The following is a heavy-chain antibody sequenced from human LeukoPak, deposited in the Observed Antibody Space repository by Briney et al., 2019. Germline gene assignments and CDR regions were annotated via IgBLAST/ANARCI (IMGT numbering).Heavy chain of an antibody. CDR2: INPNSGGT. CDR3: ARDDFEQWLGKGN. J-gene: IGHJ4*02. CDR1: GYTFTGYY. V-gene: IGHV1-2*02. D-gene: IGHD6-19*01. Sequence: GASVKVSCKASGYTFTGYYMHWVRQAPGQGLEWMGWINPNSGGTNYAQKFQGRVTMTRDTSISTAYMELSRLRSDDTAVYYCARDDFEQWLGKGNWGQGALVTVSS.